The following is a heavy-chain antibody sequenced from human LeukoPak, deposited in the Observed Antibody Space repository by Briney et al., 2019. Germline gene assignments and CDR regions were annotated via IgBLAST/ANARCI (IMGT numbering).Heavy chain of an antibody. CDR2: IIPIFGTA. Sequence: SVKVCCTASGDTFSSYAISWVRQAPGQGLEWMGGIIPIFGTANYAQKFQGRVTITADESTSTAYMELSSLRSEDTAVYYCARERILIRWFDPWGQGTLVTVSS. V-gene: IGHV1-69*13. CDR3: ARERILIRWFDP. CDR1: GDTFSSYA. D-gene: IGHD2/OR15-2a*01. J-gene: IGHJ5*02.